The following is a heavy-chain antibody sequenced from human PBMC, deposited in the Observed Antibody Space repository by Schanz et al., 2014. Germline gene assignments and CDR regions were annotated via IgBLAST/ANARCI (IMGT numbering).Heavy chain of an antibody. Sequence: EVHLVESGGGLVQPGGSLRLSCAASGITFSSHSFNWVRQAPGKALEWISYITYNGGTIYYADSVKGRFTISRDNAKNSLYLEMNSLRAEDTALYYCARDRRNADLDYWGQGTLVTVSS. V-gene: IGHV3-48*01. CDR1: GITFSSHS. CDR3: ARDRRNADLDY. D-gene: IGHD1-1*01. J-gene: IGHJ4*02. CDR2: ITYNGGTI.